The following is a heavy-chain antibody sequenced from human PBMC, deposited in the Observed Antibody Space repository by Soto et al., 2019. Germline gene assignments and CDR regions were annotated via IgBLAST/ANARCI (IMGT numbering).Heavy chain of an antibody. CDR3: ARDGTGAYGSGGSTYFDY. J-gene: IGHJ4*01. CDR2: IFHNGNT. D-gene: IGHD3-10*01. CDR1: GSSISENNW. V-gene: IGHV4-4*02. Sequence: PSETLSLTCAVSGSSISENNWWSWVRQSPGKGLESIGEIFHNGNTNYNPSLKSRATISVATSENQFSLKLNSVTAADTAVYFCARDGTGAYGSGGSTYFDYWGQGALVTVSS.